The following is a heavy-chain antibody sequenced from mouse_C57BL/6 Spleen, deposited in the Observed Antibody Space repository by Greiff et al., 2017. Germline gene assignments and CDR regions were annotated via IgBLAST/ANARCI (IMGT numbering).Heavy chain of an antibody. CDR1: GYTFTSYW. CDR2: IDPSDSYT. D-gene: IGHD4-1*01. Sequence: VQLQQPGAELVKPGASVKLSCKASGYTFTSYWMQWVKQRPGQGLEWIGEIDPSDSYTNYNQKFKGKATLTVDTSSSTAYMQLSSLTSEDSAVYYCARLGLGFYAMDYWGQGTSVTVSS. CDR3: ARLGLGFYAMDY. J-gene: IGHJ4*01. V-gene: IGHV1-50*01.